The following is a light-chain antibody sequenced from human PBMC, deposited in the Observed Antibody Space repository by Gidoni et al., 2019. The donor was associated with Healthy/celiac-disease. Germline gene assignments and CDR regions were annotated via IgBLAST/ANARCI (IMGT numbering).Light chain of an antibody. Sequence: GSIASNYVQWYQQRPGSAPTAVIYEDNQRPSGVPDRFSGSIDSSSNSASLTISGLKTEDEADYYCQSYDSSNPWVFGGGTKLTVL. CDR2: EDN. CDR3: QSYDSSNPWV. CDR1: GSIASNY. V-gene: IGLV6-57*02. J-gene: IGLJ3*02.